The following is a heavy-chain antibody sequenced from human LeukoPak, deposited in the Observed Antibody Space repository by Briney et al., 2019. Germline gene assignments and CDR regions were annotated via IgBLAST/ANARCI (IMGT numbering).Heavy chain of an antibody. V-gene: IGHV1-46*01. CDR1: GYTFTSYY. J-gene: IGHJ4*02. CDR3: ARAVDTAMVNRGVFDY. Sequence: ASVKVSCKASGYTFTSYYMHWVRQAPGQGLEWMGIINPSGGSTSYAQKFQGRVTMTRDTSTGTVYMELSSLRSEDTAVYYCARAVDTAMVNRGVFDYWGQGTLVTVSS. D-gene: IGHD5-18*01. CDR2: INPSGGST.